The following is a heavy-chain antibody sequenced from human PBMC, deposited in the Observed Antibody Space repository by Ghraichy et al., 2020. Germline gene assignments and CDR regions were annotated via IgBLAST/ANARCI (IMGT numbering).Heavy chain of an antibody. CDR1: GFTFSSYV. J-gene: IGHJ4*02. V-gene: IGHV3-23*01. CDR3: AKELYYHDSSGPYY. CDR2: ISGSGGST. D-gene: IGHD3-22*01. Sequence: RGSLRLSCAASGFTFSSYVMSWVRQAPGKGLEWVSGISGSGGSTYYADSVKGRFTISRDNSKNTLYLQMNSLRAEDTAVYYCAKELYYHDSSGPYYWGQGTLVTVS.